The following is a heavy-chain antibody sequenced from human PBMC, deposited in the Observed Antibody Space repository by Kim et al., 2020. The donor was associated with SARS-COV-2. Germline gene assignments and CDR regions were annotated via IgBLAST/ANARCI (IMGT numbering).Heavy chain of an antibody. CDR3: ARGPSWTNY. D-gene: IGHD2-2*01. J-gene: IGHJ4*02. Sequence: SSTSYADSVKGRFTISRDTAKNTLYLQMNSLRAEDTAVYYCARGPSWTNYWGQGTLVTVSS. CDR2: SST. V-gene: IGHV3-74*01.